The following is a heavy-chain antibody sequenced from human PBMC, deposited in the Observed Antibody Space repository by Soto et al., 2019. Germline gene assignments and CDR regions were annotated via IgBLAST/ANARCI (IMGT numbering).Heavy chain of an antibody. V-gene: IGHV3-23*01. CDR3: AKDERVVPAAIDY. Sequence: GGSLRLSCAASGFTFSSYAMSLVRQAPGKGLEWVSSISGSGGSTYYADSVKGRFTISRDNSKNTLYLQMNSLRAEDTAVYYCAKDERVVPAAIDYWGEGTLVTVSS. CDR2: ISGSGGST. J-gene: IGHJ4*02. D-gene: IGHD2-2*02. CDR1: GFTFSSYA.